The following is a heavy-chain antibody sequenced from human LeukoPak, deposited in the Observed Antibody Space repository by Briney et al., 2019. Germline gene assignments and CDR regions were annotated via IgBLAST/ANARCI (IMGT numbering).Heavy chain of an antibody. Sequence: GGSLRLSCAASGFILSRYSMNWVRQAPGKGLEWVSYISGSSTTIYYGDSVRGRFTISRDNAKNSLYLQMSSLRDADTAVYYCAREGSSCFDLWGQGTLVTVSS. CDR3: AREGSSCFDL. D-gene: IGHD6-13*01. J-gene: IGHJ4*02. CDR1: GFILSRYS. V-gene: IGHV3-48*02. CDR2: ISGSSTTI.